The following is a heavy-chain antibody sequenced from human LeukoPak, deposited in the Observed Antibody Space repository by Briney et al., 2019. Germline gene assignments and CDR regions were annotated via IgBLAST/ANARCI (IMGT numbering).Heavy chain of an antibody. J-gene: IGHJ4*02. CDR2: FDPEKEKT. V-gene: IGHV1-24*01. Sequence: ASVKVSCKVSGYALGDLSIHWVRQAPGKGFEWMGGFDPEKEKTIYAQNFQGRVTMTRNTSTSTVYMELSSLRSEDTAVYYCAREDQLHHFDYWGQGTLVTVSS. CDR3: AREDQLHHFDY. D-gene: IGHD2-2*01. CDR1: GYALGDLS.